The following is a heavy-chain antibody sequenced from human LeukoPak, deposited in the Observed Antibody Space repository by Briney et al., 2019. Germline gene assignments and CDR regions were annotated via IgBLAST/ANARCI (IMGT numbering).Heavy chain of an antibody. CDR1: GYTLTELS. J-gene: IGHJ5*02. V-gene: IGHV1-24*01. D-gene: IGHD4-17*01. Sequence: GASVKVSCKVSGYTLTELSMHWVRQAPGKGLEWMGGFDPEDGETIYAQKFQGRVMITADESTSTAYMELSSLRSEDTAVYYCASSEGEATTVYLWGQGTLVTVSS. CDR2: FDPEDGET. CDR3: ASSEGEATTVYL.